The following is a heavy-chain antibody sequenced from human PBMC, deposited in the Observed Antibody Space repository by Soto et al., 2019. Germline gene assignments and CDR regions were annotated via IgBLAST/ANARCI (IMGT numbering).Heavy chain of an antibody. J-gene: IGHJ3*02. Sequence: QVQLQQWGAGLLKPSETLSLTCAVYGGSFSGYYWSWIRQPPGKGLEGIGEINHSGSTNYNPSLKRRVTISVDTSKNQFSLKLSSVTAADTAVYYCAHHSSGWSSHAFDIWGQGTMVTVSS. V-gene: IGHV4-34*01. CDR1: GGSFSGYY. CDR2: INHSGST. CDR3: AHHSSGWSSHAFDI. D-gene: IGHD6-19*01.